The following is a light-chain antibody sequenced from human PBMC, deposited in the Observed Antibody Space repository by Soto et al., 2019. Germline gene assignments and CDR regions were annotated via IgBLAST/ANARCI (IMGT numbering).Light chain of an antibody. V-gene: IGKV3-15*01. CDR1: QNIYSN. CDR3: LQYLNLWA. CDR2: RAS. J-gene: IGKJ1*01. Sequence: IVMTQSPATLSVSPGERVTLSCRASQNIYSNIAWYQQRPGQAPRLLIYRASTRATGVPARFSGSGSGTDFTLTISSLQSEDFTVYSCLQYLNLWAFGQGTKVEIK.